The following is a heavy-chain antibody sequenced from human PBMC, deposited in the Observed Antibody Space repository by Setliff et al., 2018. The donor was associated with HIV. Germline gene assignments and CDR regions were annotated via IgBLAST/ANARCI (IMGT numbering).Heavy chain of an antibody. D-gene: IGHD6-19*01. Sequence: ASVKVSCKASGYTFTSYGISWVRQAPGQGLEWMGWISAYNGNTNYAQKLQGRVTMTTDTSPSTAYMGWRGLRSDDTAVYYCARDSNMVAVAGSWRSGGGHWGQGTLVTVS. V-gene: IGHV1-18*01. CDR1: GYTFTSYG. CDR2: ISAYNGNT. CDR3: ARDSNMVAVAGSWRSGGGH. J-gene: IGHJ4*02.